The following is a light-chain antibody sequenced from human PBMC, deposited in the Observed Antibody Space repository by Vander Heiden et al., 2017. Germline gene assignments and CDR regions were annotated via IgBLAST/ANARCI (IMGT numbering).Light chain of an antibody. J-gene: IGKJ5*01. CDR2: GTS. Sequence: DIQMSQSPSFVSASVCDRVNISFRASLDISTYLAWYQQKPGKAPKLLIYGTSTLMSDVPSRFRGRGNGTDFTLTISSLQPDDSATYYCQQANGFPPTFGQGTRLEI. CDR1: LDISTY. V-gene: IGKV1-12*01. CDR3: QQANGFPPT.